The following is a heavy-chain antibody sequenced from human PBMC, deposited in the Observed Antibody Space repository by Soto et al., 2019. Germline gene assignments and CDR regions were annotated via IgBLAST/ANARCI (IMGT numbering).Heavy chain of an antibody. CDR2: ISDDGRNK. CDR1: GFTFSIYG. Sequence: VQLVESGGGVVQPGRSLGLSCAASGFTFSIYGMHWVRQAPGKGLEWVTFISDDGRNKYYADSVKGRFTIPRDNSKTTLYLQMNSLRAEDTAVYYCAKDGPPPNWGSFWGQVTLVTVSS. J-gene: IGHJ4*02. D-gene: IGHD7-27*01. V-gene: IGHV3-30*18. CDR3: AKDGPPPNWGSF.